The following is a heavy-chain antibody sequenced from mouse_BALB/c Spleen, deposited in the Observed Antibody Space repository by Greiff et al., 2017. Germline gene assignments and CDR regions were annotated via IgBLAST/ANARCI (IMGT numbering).Heavy chain of an antibody. V-gene: IGHV14-3*02. CDR2: IDPANGNT. CDR1: GFNIQDTY. Sequence: VQLQQSGAELVKPGASVKLSCTASGFNIQDTYMHWVKQRPEQGLAWIGRIDPANGNTKYDPKFQGKATLTADTSSNTAYLQLSSLTSEDTAVYYCARSYDWYFDVWGAGTTVTVSS. CDR3: ARSYDWYFDV. D-gene: IGHD1-1*01. J-gene: IGHJ1*01.